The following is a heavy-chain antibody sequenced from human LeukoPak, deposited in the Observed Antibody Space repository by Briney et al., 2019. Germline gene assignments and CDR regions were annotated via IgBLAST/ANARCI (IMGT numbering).Heavy chain of an antibody. Sequence: SETLSLTCTVSGGSISSYYWSWIRQPPGKGLEWIGYIYTSGSTNYNPSLKSRVTISVDTSKNQFSLKLSSVTAADTAVYYCALSGYYSNTVDYWGQGTLVTVSS. CDR1: GGSISSYY. CDR3: ALSGYYSNTVDY. J-gene: IGHJ4*02. V-gene: IGHV4-4*09. CDR2: IYTSGST. D-gene: IGHD3-22*01.